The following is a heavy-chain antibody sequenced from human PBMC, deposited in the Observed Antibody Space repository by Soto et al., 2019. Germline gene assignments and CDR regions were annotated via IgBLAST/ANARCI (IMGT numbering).Heavy chain of an antibody. V-gene: IGHV4-59*01. CDR1: GGSISSYY. CDR3: ARDRHYEILTGYYGYYGMDV. Sequence: SETLSLTCTVSGGSISSYYWSWIRQPPGKGLEWIGYIYYSGGTNYNPSLKSRVTISVDTSKNPFSLKLSSVTAADTAVYYCARDRHYEILTGYYGYYGMDVWGQGTTVTVSS. J-gene: IGHJ6*02. CDR2: IYYSGGT. D-gene: IGHD3-9*01.